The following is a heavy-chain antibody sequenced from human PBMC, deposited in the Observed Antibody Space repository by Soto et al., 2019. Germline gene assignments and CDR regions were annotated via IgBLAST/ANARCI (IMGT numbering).Heavy chain of an antibody. V-gene: IGHV3-21*01. CDR2: ISSSSSYI. CDR3: AKYGEYIGSYLNWLDP. CDR1: GFTFSSYS. J-gene: IGHJ5*02. Sequence: GGSLRLSCAASGFTFSSYSMNWVRQAPGKGLEWVSSISSSSSYIYYADSVKGRFTISRDNSKNTLFLQMNSLRAEDTAVYYCAKYGEYIGSYLNWLDPWGQGSVVTVSS. D-gene: IGHD1-26*01.